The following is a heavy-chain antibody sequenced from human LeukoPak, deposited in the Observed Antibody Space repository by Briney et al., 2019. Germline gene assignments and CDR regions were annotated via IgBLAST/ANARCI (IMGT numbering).Heavy chain of an antibody. D-gene: IGHD5-12*01. J-gene: IGHJ4*02. CDR3: GRDRGWLRSVDY. CDR2: ISYDGSNK. V-gene: IGHV3-30-3*01. Sequence: GRSLRLSCAASGFTFSNYGMHWVRQAPGKGLEWVTIISYDGSNKHYADSVKGRFTISRDNSKNTLYLLMNSLRPEDTAVYYCGRDRGWLRSVDYWGQGTLVTVSS. CDR1: GFTFSNYG.